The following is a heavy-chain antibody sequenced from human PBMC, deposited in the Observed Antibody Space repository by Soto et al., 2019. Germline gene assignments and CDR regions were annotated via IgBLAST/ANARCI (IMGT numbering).Heavy chain of an antibody. V-gene: IGHV4-30-4*01. D-gene: IGHD1-26*01. CDR2: TYYTGST. J-gene: IGHJ5*02. CDR1: GDSINTGDYY. CDR3: ARIPLLQGGWFDP. Sequence: TLSLTCTVSGDSINTGDYYWSWLRQPPRKGLEWIGYTYYTGSTYYNPSLNSQFTISIDTPKTQFSLKLNSVTAADTAAYYCARIPLLQGGWFDPWGQGSLVAVSS.